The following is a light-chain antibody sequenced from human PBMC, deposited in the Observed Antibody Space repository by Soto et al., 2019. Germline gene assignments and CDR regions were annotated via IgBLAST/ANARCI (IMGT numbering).Light chain of an antibody. CDR1: QSVSNN. CDR3: QQYNTWPLT. J-gene: IGKJ4*01. V-gene: IGKV3-15*01. Sequence: EIVMTQSPATLSVSPGERATLSCRASQSVSNNLAWYQQKPGQAPRLLIYNASTRPTGLPARFSGSGSGTEFTPTISSLQSEDFAVYYCQQYNTWPLTFGGGTKVEI. CDR2: NAS.